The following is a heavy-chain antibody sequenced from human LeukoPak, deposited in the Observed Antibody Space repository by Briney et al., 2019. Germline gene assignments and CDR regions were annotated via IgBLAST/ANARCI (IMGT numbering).Heavy chain of an antibody. CDR2: ISSSSSYI. V-gene: IGHV3-21*01. CDR1: GFTFSSYS. CDR3: ARSTQAGSGDY. Sequence: GESLKISCAASGFTFSSYSMNWVRQAPGKGLEWVSSISSSSSYIYYADSVKGRFTISRDNAKNSLYLQMNSLRAEDTAVYYCARSTQAGSGDYWGQGTLVTVSS. D-gene: IGHD6-13*01. J-gene: IGHJ4*02.